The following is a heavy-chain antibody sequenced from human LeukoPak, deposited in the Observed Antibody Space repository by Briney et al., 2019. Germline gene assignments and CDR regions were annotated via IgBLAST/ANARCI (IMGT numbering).Heavy chain of an antibody. CDR1: GYTYTGYY. J-gene: IGHJ5*02. D-gene: IGHD3-10*01. CDR2: INPNSGGT. V-gene: IGHV1-2*02. Sequence: GASVKVSCKASGYTYTGYYMHWVQQAPGQGLEWMGWINPNSGGTNYAQKFQGRVTMTRDTSISTAYMELSRLRSDDTAVYYCARDKTMVRGVIVWFDPWGQGTLVPVSS. CDR3: ARDKTMVRGVIVWFDP.